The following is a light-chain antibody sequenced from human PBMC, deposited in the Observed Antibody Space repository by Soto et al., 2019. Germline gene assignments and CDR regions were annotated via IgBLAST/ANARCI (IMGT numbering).Light chain of an antibody. CDR1: QSVTNF. CDR2: DAS. Sequence: EIVLTQSPATLSLSPGERATLSCRASQSVTNFLAWYQQKLGQAPRLLIYDASKRATGIPGRFSGSGSGTDFTITIANLEPEDFAVYYCQQRINWPLTFGGGTKVEIK. CDR3: QQRINWPLT. J-gene: IGKJ4*01. V-gene: IGKV3-11*01.